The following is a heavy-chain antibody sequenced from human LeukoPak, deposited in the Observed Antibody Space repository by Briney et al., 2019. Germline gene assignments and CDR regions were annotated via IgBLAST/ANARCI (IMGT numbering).Heavy chain of an antibody. D-gene: IGHD4-23*01. J-gene: IGHJ4*02. CDR2: IYYTGST. CDR3: ARVGFGNTPHPIDY. CDR1: GGSISSYY. Sequence: SETLSLTCTVSGGSISSYYWSWIRQPPGKGLEWIGYIYYTGSTSYNPSLKSRVTISVDTSKNQFSLKLRSVTAADTAVYYCARVGFGNTPHPIDYWGQGTLSPSPQ. V-gene: IGHV4-59*01.